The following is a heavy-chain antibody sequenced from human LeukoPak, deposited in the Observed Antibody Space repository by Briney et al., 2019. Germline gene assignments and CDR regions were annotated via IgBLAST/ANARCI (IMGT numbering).Heavy chain of an antibody. V-gene: IGHV4-39*01. CDR1: GGSISNSNYC. CDR2: ISYSGRT. D-gene: IGHD3-16*02. CDR3: ARHYVDIRTVGASYYYYGLDV. J-gene: IGHJ6*02. Sequence: SETLSLTCTVSGGSISNSNYCCGWIRQPPGKGLEWIGSISYSGRTYYNPSLKSRVSISVDTSKNQFSLKVTSVTAADTAVSYCARHYVDIRTVGASYYYYGLDVWGQGTTVTVSS.